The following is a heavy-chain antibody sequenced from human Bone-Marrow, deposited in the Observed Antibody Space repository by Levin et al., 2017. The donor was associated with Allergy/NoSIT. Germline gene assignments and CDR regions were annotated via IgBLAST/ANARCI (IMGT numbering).Heavy chain of an antibody. CDR1: GGTFTNYA. V-gene: IGHV1-69*13. Sequence: PEASVKVSCKASGGTFTNYAINWVRQAPGQGLEWMGGIIPMFGTAFYAEKFQGRVTIIADESTTTSHLELSSLRSEDTAIYYCASLGYCSGGSCFWPNDYGDSDGTWGQGTRVIVSS. J-gene: IGHJ5*02. CDR3: ASLGYCSGGSCFWPNDYGDSDGT. D-gene: IGHD2-15*01. CDR2: IIPMFGTA.